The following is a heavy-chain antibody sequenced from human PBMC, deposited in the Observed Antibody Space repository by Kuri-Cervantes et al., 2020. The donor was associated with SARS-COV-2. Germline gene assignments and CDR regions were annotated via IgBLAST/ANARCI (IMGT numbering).Heavy chain of an antibody. V-gene: IGHV1-69*10. CDR1: GGTFSSYA. CDR3: ARREGYCSSTSCYPRRRVGFDY. CDR2: IIPIFGIA. Sequence: SVKVSCKASGGTFSSYAISWVRQAPGQGLEWMGGIIPIFGIANYAQKFQGRVTITADKSTSTAYMELSSLRSEDTAVYYCARREGYCSSTSCYPRRRVGFDYWGQGTLVTVSS. D-gene: IGHD2-2*01. J-gene: IGHJ4*02.